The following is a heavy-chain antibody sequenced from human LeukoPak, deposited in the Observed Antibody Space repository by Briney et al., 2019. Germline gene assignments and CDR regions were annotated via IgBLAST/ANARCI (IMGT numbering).Heavy chain of an antibody. J-gene: IGHJ4*02. CDR1: GLMFRNYG. CDR2: IYYDGSNQ. D-gene: IGHD1-26*01. CDR3: ATGRNSGKYYDY. Sequence: AGRSLRLSCVVSGLMFRNYGMHWVRQAPGKGLEWVAVIYYDGSNQYYADSVKGRFTVSRDNAKNTLYLQMDSLRAEDTAVYYCATGRNSGKYYDYWGQGTLVTVSS. V-gene: IGHV3-33*01.